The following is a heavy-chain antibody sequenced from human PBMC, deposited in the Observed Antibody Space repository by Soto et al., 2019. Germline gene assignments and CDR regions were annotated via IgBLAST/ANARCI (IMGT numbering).Heavy chain of an antibody. V-gene: IGHV3-74*01. J-gene: IGHJ4*02. CDR1: GFTFSGVW. CDR2: INMGGSRT. D-gene: IGHD2-15*01. Sequence: EVQLVESGGGLVQPGGSLRLSCAVSGFTFSGVWMHWVRQAPGKGLVWVSRINMGGSRTNCADSVKGRFIISRDNARNTFYLQMNILRVDETAVCYCARGRRGMYHHDCWGQGVRVTVSS. CDR3: ARGRRGMYHHDC.